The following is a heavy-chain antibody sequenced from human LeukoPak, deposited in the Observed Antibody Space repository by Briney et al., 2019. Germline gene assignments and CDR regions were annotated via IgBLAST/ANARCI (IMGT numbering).Heavy chain of an antibody. CDR1: GFTFSSYA. V-gene: IGHV3-23*01. Sequence: GGSLRLSCAASGFTFSSYAMSWVRQAPGKGLEWVSAISGSGGSTYYADSVKGRFTISGDNSKNTLYLQMNSLRAEDTAVYYCAKDVNDILTGPPDYWGQGTLVTVSS. D-gene: IGHD3-9*01. J-gene: IGHJ4*02. CDR3: AKDVNDILTGPPDY. CDR2: ISGSGGST.